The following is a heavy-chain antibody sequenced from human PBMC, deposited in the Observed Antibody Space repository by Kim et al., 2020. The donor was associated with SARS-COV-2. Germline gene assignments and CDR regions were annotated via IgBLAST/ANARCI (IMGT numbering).Heavy chain of an antibody. CDR2: IWYDGSNE. V-gene: IGHV3-33*01. CDR3: ARVLAYNVLFSGFH. CDR1: GFTFSDFG. J-gene: IGHJ4*02. D-gene: IGHD3-22*01. Sequence: GGSLRLSCAASGFTFSDFGMHWVRQAPGKGLEWVAVIWYDGSNETYIDSVKGRFINSRDNTKKTLFLQMDSLRAEDTAVYYCARVLAYNVLFSGFHWGLGTLVTV.